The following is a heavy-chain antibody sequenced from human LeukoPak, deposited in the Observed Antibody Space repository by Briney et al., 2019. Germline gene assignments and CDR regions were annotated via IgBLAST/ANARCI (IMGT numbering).Heavy chain of an antibody. Sequence: GGSLRLSCSASGFTFRSYPMSWVRQAPGKGLEWVSVISGSGGRIYYADSVKGRFTISRDNYKNTLYLQMNSLRGEDTAVYFCARDSSGWADKFDYWGQGTLVTVSS. CDR2: ISGSGGRI. CDR1: GFTFRSYP. D-gene: IGHD6-19*01. V-gene: IGHV3-23*01. CDR3: ARDSSGWADKFDY. J-gene: IGHJ4*02.